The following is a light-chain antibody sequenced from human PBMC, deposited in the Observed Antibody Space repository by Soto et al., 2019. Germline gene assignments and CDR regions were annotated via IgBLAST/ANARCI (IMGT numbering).Light chain of an antibody. CDR2: AVS. V-gene: IGKV1-9*01. Sequence: DIQLTQSPSFLSASVGDRVTITCRASQGISSYLAWYQQKPGKAPKLRFYAVSTLQSGVPSRFSGSGSGTEFTLTISSLQPEDFATYYCQQLNTYPLTFGGGTKVEIK. CDR1: QGISSY. J-gene: IGKJ4*01. CDR3: QQLNTYPLT.